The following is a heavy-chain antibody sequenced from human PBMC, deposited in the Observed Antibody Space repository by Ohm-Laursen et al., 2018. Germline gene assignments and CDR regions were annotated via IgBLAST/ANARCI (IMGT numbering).Heavy chain of an antibody. J-gene: IGHJ5*02. CDR3: ARVSRVITFGGVIVPNWFDP. CDR1: GGSVSSYY. D-gene: IGHD3-16*02. V-gene: IGHV4-59*02. CDR2: IYDSGSS. Sequence: PSETLSLTCTVSGGSVSSYYWSWIRQPPGKGLEYIGHIYDSGSSKYYNPSLESRVTISVDTSKNQISLNLRSVTAADTAMYYCARVSRVITFGGVIVPNWFDPWGQGTLVTVSS.